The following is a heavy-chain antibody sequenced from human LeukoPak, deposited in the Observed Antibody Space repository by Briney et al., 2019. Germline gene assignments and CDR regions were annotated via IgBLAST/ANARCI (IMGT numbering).Heavy chain of an antibody. Sequence: GESLKISCKGSGYSFTSYWIGWVRQMPGKGLEWMGIIYPGDSDTRYSPSFQGQVTISADKSISTAYLQWSSLKASDTAMYYCARDNDFMGDAFDIWGQGTMVTVSS. CDR1: GYSFTSYW. V-gene: IGHV5-51*01. CDR3: ARDNDFMGDAFDI. D-gene: IGHD3-3*01. CDR2: IYPGDSDT. J-gene: IGHJ3*02.